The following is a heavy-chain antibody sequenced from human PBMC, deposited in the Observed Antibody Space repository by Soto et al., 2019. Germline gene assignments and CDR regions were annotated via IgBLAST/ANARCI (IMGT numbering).Heavy chain of an antibody. Sequence: GASVKVSCKASGYTFTSYGISWVRQAPGQGLEWMGWISAYNGNTNYAQKLQGRVTMTTDTSTSTAYMELRSLRSDDTAVYYCARLKYGDYAYYFDYWGQGTLVTVSS. CDR2: ISAYNGNT. J-gene: IGHJ4*02. CDR1: GYTFTSYG. D-gene: IGHD4-17*01. V-gene: IGHV1-18*01. CDR3: ARLKYGDYAYYFDY.